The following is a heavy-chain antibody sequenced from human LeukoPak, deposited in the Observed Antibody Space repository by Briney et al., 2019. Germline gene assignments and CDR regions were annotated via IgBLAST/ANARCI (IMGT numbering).Heavy chain of an antibody. J-gene: IGHJ4*02. Sequence: PSETLSLTCAVYGGPFRGFFWSWIRQAPGKGLEWIGYIYTSGSTNYNPSLKSRVTISVDTSKNQFSLKLSSVTAADTAVYYCARHGVSGYGWADYYFDYWGQGTLVTVSS. V-gene: IGHV4-4*09. D-gene: IGHD5-12*01. CDR3: ARHGVSGYGWADYYFDY. CDR1: GGPFRGFF. CDR2: IYTSGST.